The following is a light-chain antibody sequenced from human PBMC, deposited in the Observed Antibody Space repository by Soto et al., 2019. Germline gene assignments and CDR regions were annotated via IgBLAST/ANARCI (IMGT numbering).Light chain of an antibody. V-gene: IGKV3-11*01. CDR1: QSVSSY. CDR2: DAS. CDR3: QQRSNWSPIT. J-gene: IGKJ5*01. Sequence: EIVLTQSPATLSLSPGERATLSCRASQSVSSYLAWYQQKPGQAPRLLIYDASNRATGIPARFSGSGAGTDFAVPISTVEPADFAVYYCQQRSNWSPITFGQGTRLEIK.